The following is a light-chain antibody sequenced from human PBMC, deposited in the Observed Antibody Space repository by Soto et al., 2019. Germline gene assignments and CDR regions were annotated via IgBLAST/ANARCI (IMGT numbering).Light chain of an antibody. V-gene: IGKV1-39*01. J-gene: IGKJ4*01. CDR1: QSISSY. CDR2: AAS. Sequence: DIQMTQSPSSLSASVGDRVTITCRASQSISSYLNWYQQKPGKAPKLLIYAASSLQSGVPSRFSGSGSGTALTLTISSLQPEDFATYYCQQRYSTPPLTFGGGTQVEIK. CDR3: QQRYSTPPLT.